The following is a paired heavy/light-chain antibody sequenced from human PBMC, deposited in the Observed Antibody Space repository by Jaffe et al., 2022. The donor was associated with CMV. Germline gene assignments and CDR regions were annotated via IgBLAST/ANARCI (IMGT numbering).Light chain of an antibody. CDR3: SSYADSNRVV. J-gene: IGLJ3*02. CDR2: EVT. CDR1: SSDIATYNY. Sequence: QSALTQPPSASGSPGQSVTISCTGTSSDIATYNYVSWYQQHPGQAPKLMIYEVTKRPSGVPDRFSGSKSGNTASLSVSGLQAEDEAIYYCSSYADSNRVVFGGGTMLTVL. V-gene: IGLV2-8*01.
Heavy chain of an antibody. CDR2: ISSSGDSS. V-gene: IGHV3-23*01. J-gene: IGHJ4*02. CDR3: AKFSKFFYSPFDY. Sequence: EVHLLESGGGLVQPGGSLRLSCPVSAFTFKNYAMSWVRQAPGKGKGLEWVSSISSSGDSSHYADSVKGRFTISRDNSKNTLYLQMNGLRAEDTAVYYCAKFSKFFYSPFDYWDQGTLVTVSS. D-gene: IGHD6-13*01. CDR1: AFTFKNYA.